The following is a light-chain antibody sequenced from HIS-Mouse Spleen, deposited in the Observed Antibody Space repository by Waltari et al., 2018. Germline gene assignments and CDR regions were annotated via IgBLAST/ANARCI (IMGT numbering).Light chain of an antibody. V-gene: IGLV2-14*03. CDR3: SSYTSSSFNVV. CDR1: SSYVGGYNY. CDR2: DVS. J-gene: IGLJ2*01. Sequence: QSALTQPASVSGSPGQSITISCTGTSSYVGGYNYVSWYQQHPGKAHKLMIYDVSNRPSGVSNRFSGSKSGNTASLTISGLQAEDEADYYCSSYTSSSFNVVFGGGTKLTVL.